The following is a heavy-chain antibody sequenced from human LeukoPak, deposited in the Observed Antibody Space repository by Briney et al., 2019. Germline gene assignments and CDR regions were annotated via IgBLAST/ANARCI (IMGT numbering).Heavy chain of an antibody. CDR3: AKEFDL. CDR2: IKQDGSEK. Sequence: PGGSLRLSCAASGFTFGSYWMSWVRQAPGKGLEWVANIKQDGSEKYYVDSVKGRFTISRDNAKNSLYLQMSSLRAEDTAVYYCAKEFDLWGQGTLVTVSS. CDR1: GFTFGSYW. J-gene: IGHJ5*02. V-gene: IGHV3-7*01.